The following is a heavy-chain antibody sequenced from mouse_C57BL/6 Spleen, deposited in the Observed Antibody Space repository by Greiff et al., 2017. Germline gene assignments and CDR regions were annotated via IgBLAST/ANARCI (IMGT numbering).Heavy chain of an antibody. V-gene: IGHV1-82*01. Sequence: VQLQQSGPELVKPGASVKISCKASGYAFSSSWMNWVKQRPGKGLEWIGRIYPGDGDTNSNGKFKGKATLTADKSSSTAYMQLSSLTSEDSAVYFCARDGSNYVDYWGQGTTLTVSS. CDR2: IYPGDGDT. CDR1: GYAFSSSW. J-gene: IGHJ2*01. CDR3: ARDGSNYVDY. D-gene: IGHD2-3*01.